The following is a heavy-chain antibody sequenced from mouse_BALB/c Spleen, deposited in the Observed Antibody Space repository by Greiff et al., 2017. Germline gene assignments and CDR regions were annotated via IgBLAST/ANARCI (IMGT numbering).Heavy chain of an antibody. CDR1: GYSFTSYY. V-gene: IGHV1S135*01. J-gene: IGHJ4*01. CDR2: IDPFNGGT. CDR3: ASYGKALDY. Sequence: EVQLQQSGPELMKPGASVKISCKASGYSFTSYYMHWVKQSHGKSLEWIGYIDPFNGGTSYNQKFKGKATLPVDKSSSTAYMHLSSLTSEDSAVYYCASYGKALDYWGQGTSVTVSS. D-gene: IGHD2-1*01.